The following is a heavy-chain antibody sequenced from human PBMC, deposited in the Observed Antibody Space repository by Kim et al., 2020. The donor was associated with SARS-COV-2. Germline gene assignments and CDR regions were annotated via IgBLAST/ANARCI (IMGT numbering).Heavy chain of an antibody. D-gene: IGHD2-2*02. Sequence: SVKVSCKASGGTFSSYAISWVRQAPGQGLEWMGGIIPIFGTANYAQKFQGRVTITADESTSTAYMELSSLRSEDTAVYYCARVQCSSTSCYRGGLAGPYYYYGMDVWGQGTTVTVSS. CDR3: ARVQCSSTSCYRGGLAGPYYYYGMDV. CDR2: IIPIFGTA. J-gene: IGHJ6*02. CDR1: GGTFSSYA. V-gene: IGHV1-69*13.